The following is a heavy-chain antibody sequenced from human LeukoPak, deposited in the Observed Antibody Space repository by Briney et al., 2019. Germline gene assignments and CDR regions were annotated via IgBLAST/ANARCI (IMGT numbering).Heavy chain of an antibody. CDR2: IYYSGST. D-gene: IGHD2-15*01. J-gene: IGHJ6*02. CDR3: AGSDCSGGSCYPPSYYYYGMDV. Sequence: SETLSLTCTVSGGSISSYYWSWIRQPPGKGLEWIGYIYYSGSTNYNPSLKSRVTISVDTSKNQFSLKLSSVTAADTAVYYCAGSDCSGGSCYPPSYYYYGMDVWGQGTTVTVSS. CDR1: GGSISSYY. V-gene: IGHV4-59*01.